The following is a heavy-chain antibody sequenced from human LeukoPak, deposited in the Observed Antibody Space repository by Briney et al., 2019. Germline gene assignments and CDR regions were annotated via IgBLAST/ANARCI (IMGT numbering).Heavy chain of an antibody. Sequence: GASVKVSCKASGYTFTSYDINWVRQATGQGLEWMGWMNPNSGNTGYAQKFQGRVTMTRNTSISTAYMELSSLRSEDTAAYYCASTDIVVVPAANYYYYGMDVWGQGTTVTVSS. D-gene: IGHD2-2*01. V-gene: IGHV1-8*01. CDR3: ASTDIVVVPAANYYYYGMDV. J-gene: IGHJ6*02. CDR2: MNPNSGNT. CDR1: GYTFTSYD.